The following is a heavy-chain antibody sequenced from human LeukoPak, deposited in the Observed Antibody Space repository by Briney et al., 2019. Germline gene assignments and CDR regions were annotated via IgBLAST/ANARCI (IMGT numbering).Heavy chain of an antibody. J-gene: IGHJ4*02. CDR2: IYHSGST. D-gene: IGHD6-13*01. Sequence: SETLSLTCTVSGGSISSGGYYWSWIRQPPGKGLEWIGYIYHSGSTYYNPSLKSRVTISVDRSRNQFSLKLSSVTAADTAVYYCARVTAAAGIYYFDYWGQGTLVTVSS. V-gene: IGHV4-30-2*01. CDR3: ARVTAAAGIYYFDY. CDR1: GGSISSGGYY.